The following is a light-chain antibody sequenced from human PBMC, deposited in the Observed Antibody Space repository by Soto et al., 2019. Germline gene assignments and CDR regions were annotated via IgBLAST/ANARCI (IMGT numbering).Light chain of an antibody. J-gene: IGKJ4*01. CDR1: QSISIW. V-gene: IGKV1-5*03. CDR3: QQYNSFPLT. CDR2: KAS. Sequence: DIQMTQSPSTLSASVGDRVTITCRASQSISIWLAWYQQKPGKAPKLLIYKASSLESGVPSRFSGSGSGTEFTLTISSLQPDHFATYYCQQYNSFPLTFGGGTKVEIK.